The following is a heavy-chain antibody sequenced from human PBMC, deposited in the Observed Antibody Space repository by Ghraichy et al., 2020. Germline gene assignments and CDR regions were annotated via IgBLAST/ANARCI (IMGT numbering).Heavy chain of an antibody. D-gene: IGHD3-10*01. CDR1: GFTFDDYA. Sequence: GGSLRLSCAASGFTFDDYAMHWVRQAPGKGLEWVSLISWDGGSTYYADSVKGRFTISRDNSKNSLYLQMNSLRAEDTALYYCAKDMGHGSEKTPLYFDYWCQGTLVTVSS. V-gene: IGHV3-43D*03. CDR3: AKDMGHGSEKTPLYFDY. J-gene: IGHJ4*02. CDR2: ISWDGGST.